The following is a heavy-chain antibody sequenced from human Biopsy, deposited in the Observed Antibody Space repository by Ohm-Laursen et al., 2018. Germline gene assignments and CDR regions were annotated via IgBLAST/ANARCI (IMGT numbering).Heavy chain of an antibody. D-gene: IGHD1-26*01. CDR3: ARHAPSYSGSYWRYFDL. CDR2: ISYSRDT. Sequence: SDTLYLTCTVSGGSISGSSWSWIRQAPGKGLEWIGYISYSRDTNYNPSLKSRITISVDTSMDHLSLRLTSVTAADTAVYYCARHAPSYSGSYWRYFDLWGRGTLVTVSS. J-gene: IGHJ2*01. CDR1: GGSISGSS. V-gene: IGHV4-59*08.